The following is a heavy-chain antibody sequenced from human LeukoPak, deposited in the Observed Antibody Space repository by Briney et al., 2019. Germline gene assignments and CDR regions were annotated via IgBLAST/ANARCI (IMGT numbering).Heavy chain of an antibody. Sequence: PSETLSLTCTVSGGSISDYYWNWIRQPPAKGLEWIGYIYYSGSTTYNPSLKSRGTISVDTTKNQFSLKLSSGPAADRAVYYCARGDFCSSSNCYLRPMDVWGKGTTVTVSS. J-gene: IGHJ6*03. CDR2: IYYSGST. V-gene: IGHV4-59*01. D-gene: IGHD2-2*01. CDR1: GGSISDYY. CDR3: ARGDFCSSSNCYLRPMDV.